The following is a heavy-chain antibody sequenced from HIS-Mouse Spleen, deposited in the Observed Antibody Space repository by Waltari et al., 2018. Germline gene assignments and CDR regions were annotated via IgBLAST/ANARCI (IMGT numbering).Heavy chain of an antibody. V-gene: IGHV1-2*02. D-gene: IGHD6-6*01. J-gene: IGHJ3*02. CDR2: INPNSGGT. CDR3: ARSHRGIAARPGAFDI. CDR1: GYTFTGHY. Sequence: QVQLVQSGAEVKKPGASVKVSCKAAGYTFTGHYMHWVRQAPGQGLEWMGWINPNSGGTNYAQKFQGRVTMTRDTSISTAYMELSRLRSDDTAVYYCARSHRGIAARPGAFDIWGQGTMVTVSS.